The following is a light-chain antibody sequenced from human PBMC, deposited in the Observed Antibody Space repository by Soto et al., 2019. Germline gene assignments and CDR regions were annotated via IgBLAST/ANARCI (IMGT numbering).Light chain of an antibody. J-gene: IGLJ1*01. CDR2: EVS. Sequence: QSVLTQPASVSGSPGQSITISCTGTSSDVGGYKYVSWYQQHPGKAPKLMIYEVSNRPSGMSNRFSGSKSGNTASLTISGLQAEDEAEYYCISYTSSSTYVFGTGTKSPS. V-gene: IGLV2-14*01. CDR1: SSDVGGYKY. CDR3: ISYTSSSTYV.